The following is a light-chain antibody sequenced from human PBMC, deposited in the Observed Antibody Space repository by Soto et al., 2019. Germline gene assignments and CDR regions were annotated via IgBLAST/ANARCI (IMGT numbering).Light chain of an antibody. V-gene: IGLV2-14*01. J-gene: IGLJ1*01. CDR2: DVS. CDR1: SSDVGGYNY. CDR3: SSYTSSSTPWV. Sequence: QSVLTQPASVSGSPGQSSTISCTGTSSDVGGYNYVSWYQQHPGKAPKLMIYDVSNRPSGVSNRFSGSKSGNTASLTISGLQAEDEADYYCSSYTSSSTPWVFATGTKLAVL.